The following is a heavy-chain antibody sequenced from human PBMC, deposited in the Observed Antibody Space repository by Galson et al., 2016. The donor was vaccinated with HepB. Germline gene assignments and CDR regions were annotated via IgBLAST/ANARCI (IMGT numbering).Heavy chain of an antibody. CDR1: GGSISSSSYY. Sequence: SETLSLTCPVSGGSISSSSYYWGWIRQPPGKGLEWIGSIFYSGNTYFNPSLKSRVTISVDTSKNQFYLNLTSVTAADTTVYYCARQTRIAIFGDASDIWGQGTMVTVSS. CDR3: ARQTRIAIFGDASDI. V-gene: IGHV4-39*01. D-gene: IGHD3-3*01. J-gene: IGHJ3*02. CDR2: IFYSGNT.